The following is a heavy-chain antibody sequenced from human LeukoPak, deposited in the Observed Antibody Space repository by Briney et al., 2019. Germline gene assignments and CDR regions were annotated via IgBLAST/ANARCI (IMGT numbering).Heavy chain of an antibody. V-gene: IGHV3-73*01. J-gene: IGHJ4*02. CDR1: GFTFSGSA. Sequence: GGSLRLSCAASGFTFSGSAIHWVRQASGKGLEWVGLSRSKANSYATAYDASVKRRFNISRDASKTTAYLQMNSLTTEDTAVYYCTVMVGATTQNDYWGQGTLVTVSS. D-gene: IGHD1-26*01. CDR3: TVMVGATTQNDY. CDR2: SRSKANSYAT.